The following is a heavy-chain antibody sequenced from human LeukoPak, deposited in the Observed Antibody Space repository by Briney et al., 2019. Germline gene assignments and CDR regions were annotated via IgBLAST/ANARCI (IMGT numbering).Heavy chain of an antibody. Sequence: ASVTVSFKASGYTFTSYAMHWVRQAPGQRLEWMGWINAGNGNTKYSQKFQGRVTITRDTSASTAYMELSSLRSEDTAVYYCARVAAAAEFDYWGQGTLVTVSS. V-gene: IGHV1-3*01. CDR3: ARVAAAAEFDY. J-gene: IGHJ4*02. D-gene: IGHD6-13*01. CDR1: GYTFTSYA. CDR2: INAGNGNT.